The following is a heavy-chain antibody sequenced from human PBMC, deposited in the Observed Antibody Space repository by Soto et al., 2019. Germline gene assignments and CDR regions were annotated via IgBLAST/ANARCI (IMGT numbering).Heavy chain of an antibody. CDR2: IYYSGST. D-gene: IGHD3-10*01. CDR3: AANPITYTMVRRVIKGYFDY. Sequence: QVQLQESGPGLVKPSQTLSLTCTVSGGSISSGGYYWSWIRQHPGKGLEWIGYIYYSGSTYYNPSLKSRVTISVDTSKNQFSLKLSSVTAADTAVYYCAANPITYTMVRRVIKGYFDYWGQGTLVTVSS. J-gene: IGHJ4*02. V-gene: IGHV4-31*03. CDR1: GGSISSGGYY.